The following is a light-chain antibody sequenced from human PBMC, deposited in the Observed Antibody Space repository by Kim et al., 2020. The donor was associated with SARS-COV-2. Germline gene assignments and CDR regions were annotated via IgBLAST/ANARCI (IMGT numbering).Light chain of an antibody. V-gene: IGLV3-19*01. CDR2: GKN. CDR3: NSRDSSGNHHVV. J-gene: IGLJ2*01. Sequence: SSELTQDPAVSVALGHTVRITCQGDSLRSYYASWYQQKPGQAPVLVIYGKNNRPSGIPDRFSGSSSGNTASLTIPGAQAEDEADYYCNSRDSSGNHHVVF. CDR1: SLRSYY.